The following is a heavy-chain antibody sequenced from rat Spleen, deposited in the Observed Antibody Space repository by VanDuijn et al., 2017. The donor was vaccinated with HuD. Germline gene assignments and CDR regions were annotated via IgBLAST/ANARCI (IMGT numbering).Heavy chain of an antibody. CDR3: ATPTPGIPFAY. V-gene: IGHV5-22*01. D-gene: IGHD1-4*01. CDR2: ISYEGDIT. J-gene: IGHJ3*01. Sequence: EVQLVESGGGLVQPGGSLKLSCVASGFTFSDYYMAWVRQTPEEGLEWVASISYEGDITYFGDSVKGRFTISRDNAKSTLYLQMNSLRSEDTAIYYCATPTPGIPFAYWGQGTLVTVSS. CDR1: GFTFSDYY.